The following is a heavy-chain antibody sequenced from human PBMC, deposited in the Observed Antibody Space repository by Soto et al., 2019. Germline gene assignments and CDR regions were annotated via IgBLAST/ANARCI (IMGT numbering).Heavy chain of an antibody. D-gene: IGHD3-16*02. CDR2: INHSGST. CDR3: ARGLKGVTFGGVIVIPVLDY. V-gene: IGHV4-34*01. J-gene: IGHJ4*02. CDR1: GGYFSGYY. Sequence: SETLSLTCAVYGGYFSGYYWSWIRQPPGKGLEWIGEINHSGSTNYNPSLKSRVTISVDTSKNQFSLKLSSVTAADTAVYYCARGLKGVTFGGVIVIPVLDYWGQGTLVTVSS.